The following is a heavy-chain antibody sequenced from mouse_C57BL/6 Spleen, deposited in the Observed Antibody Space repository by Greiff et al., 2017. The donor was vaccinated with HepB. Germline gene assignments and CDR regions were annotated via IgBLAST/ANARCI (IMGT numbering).Heavy chain of an antibody. Sequence: LQQSGGGLVKPGGSLKLSCAASGFTFSSYTMSWVRQTPEKRLEWVATISGGGGNTYYPDSVKGRFTISRDNAKNTLYLQMSSLRSEDTALYYCARRETAQATAWFAYWGQGTLVTVSA. D-gene: IGHD3-2*02. CDR1: GFTFSSYT. V-gene: IGHV5-9*01. CDR3: ARRETAQATAWFAY. CDR2: ISGGGGNT. J-gene: IGHJ3*01.